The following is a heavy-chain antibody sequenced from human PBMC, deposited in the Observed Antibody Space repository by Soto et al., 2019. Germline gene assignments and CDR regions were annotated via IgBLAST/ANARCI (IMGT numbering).Heavy chain of an antibody. CDR3: AGVGGAVGKYNWFDP. CDR1: GYTFTNYY. J-gene: IGHJ5*02. V-gene: IGHV1-46*03. D-gene: IGHD6-13*01. Sequence: ASVKVSCKASGYTFTNYYLHWVRQAPGQGLEWMGKINPSGGSAAYALKFQGRVTMTTDTSTSTVYMDLSSLRAEDTAMYYCAGVGGAVGKYNWFDPWGQ. CDR2: INPSGGSA.